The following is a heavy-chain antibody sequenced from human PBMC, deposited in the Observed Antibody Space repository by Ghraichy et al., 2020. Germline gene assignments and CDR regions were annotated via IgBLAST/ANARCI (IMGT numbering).Heavy chain of an antibody. CDR1: GFTFSSYS. J-gene: IGHJ3*02. CDR2: ISSSSSTI. V-gene: IGHV3-48*02. CDR3: ARSGYYYPGGAFDI. D-gene: IGHD3-22*01. Sequence: GGSLRLSCAASGFTFSSYSMNWVRQAPGKGLEWVSYISSSSSTIYYADSVKGRFTISRDNAKNSLYLQMNSLRDEDTAVYYCARSGYYYPGGAFDIWGQGTMVTVSS.